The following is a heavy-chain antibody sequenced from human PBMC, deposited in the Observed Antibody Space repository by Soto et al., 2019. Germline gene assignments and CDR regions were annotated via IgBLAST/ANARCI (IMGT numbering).Heavy chain of an antibody. CDR2: ISGSGGST. J-gene: IGHJ4*02. Sequence: GGSLRLSCAACGYTFSSYAMSGVRQAPGKGLEWVSAISGSGGSTYYADSVKGRFTISRDNSKNTLYLQMNSLRAEDTAVYYCAKDRGAVVVAATPSYWGQGTLVTVSS. CDR3: AKDRGAVVVAATPSY. CDR1: GYTFSSYA. V-gene: IGHV3-23*01. D-gene: IGHD2-15*01.